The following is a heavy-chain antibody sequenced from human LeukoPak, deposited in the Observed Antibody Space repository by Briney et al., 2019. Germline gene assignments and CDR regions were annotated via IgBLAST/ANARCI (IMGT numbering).Heavy chain of an antibody. Sequence: GESLRISCQGSGYTFTNYWIVWVRQMPGKGLEWMGIIYPGDSDTRYSPSFQGQVTISADKSINTAYLQWSSLKASDTAMYFCARRPTVVRGRGMDVWGQGTTVTVSS. J-gene: IGHJ6*02. CDR2: IYPGDSDT. V-gene: IGHV5-51*01. CDR1: GYTFTNYW. CDR3: ARRPTVVRGRGMDV. D-gene: IGHD3-10*01.